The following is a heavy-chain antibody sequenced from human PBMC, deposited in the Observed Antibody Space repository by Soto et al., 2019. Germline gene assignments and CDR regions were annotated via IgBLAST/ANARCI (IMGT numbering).Heavy chain of an antibody. CDR1: GFTFSNYW. V-gene: IGHV3-64*01. Sequence: LRLSCAASGFTFSNYWMHWVRQAPGKKLEYVSGISTHGGSTCYANSVKGRFTISRDNSRNTLYLQMGSLSAEDMAVYYCARHYGSGTYIYFDYWGQGTLVTVSS. J-gene: IGHJ4*02. D-gene: IGHD3-10*01. CDR2: ISTHGGST. CDR3: ARHYGSGTYIYFDY.